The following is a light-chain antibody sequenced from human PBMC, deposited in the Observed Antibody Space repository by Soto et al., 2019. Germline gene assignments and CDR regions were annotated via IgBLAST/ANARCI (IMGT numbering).Light chain of an antibody. Sequence: SYELTQSPSVSVAPGETARITCEENNIGSKGVHWYQQKPVQAPVLVIYYDSDRPSGIPDRFSGSKSGNTATLTISRVEAGDEADYHCQVCGSVRDHPVFGGGTQLTVL. CDR3: QVCGSVRDHPV. J-gene: IGLJ3*02. V-gene: IGLV3-21*04. CDR2: YDS. CDR1: NIGSKG.